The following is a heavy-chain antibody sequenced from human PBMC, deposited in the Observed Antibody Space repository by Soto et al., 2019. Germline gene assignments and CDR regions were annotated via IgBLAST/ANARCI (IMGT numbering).Heavy chain of an antibody. CDR2: IYYTGRT. CDR1: CGSIGSDDYY. D-gene: IGHD6-6*01. V-gene: IGHV4-30-4*01. CDR3: ARDRSNSPDYFDF. J-gene: IGHJ4*02. Sequence: SETLSLTCTVSCGSIGSDDYYWSWIRQPPEKGLEWIGYIYYTGRTYYNPSLKSRVTISIDTSRNQFSLTLTSVSAADTAVYYCARDRSNSPDYFDFWGQGTLVTVSS.